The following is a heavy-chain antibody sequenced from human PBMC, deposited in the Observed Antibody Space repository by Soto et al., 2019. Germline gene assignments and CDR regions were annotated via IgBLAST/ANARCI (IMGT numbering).Heavy chain of an antibody. V-gene: IGHV1-18*01. CDR2: ISAYNGNT. CDR3: ARVALGDSGGSDASFDY. Sequence: QVPLVQSGAEVKKPGASVKVSCKASGYTFTSYGISWVRQAPGQGLEWMGWISAYNGNTNYAQKLQGRVTMTTDTSTSTAYMELRSLRSDDTAVYYCARVALGDSGGSDASFDYWGQGTLVTVSS. D-gene: IGHD6-19*01. J-gene: IGHJ4*02. CDR1: GYTFTSYG.